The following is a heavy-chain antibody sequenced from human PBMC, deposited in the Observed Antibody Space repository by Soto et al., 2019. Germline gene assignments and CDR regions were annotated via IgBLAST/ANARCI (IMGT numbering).Heavy chain of an antibody. Sequence: PAETLSLTCAVSGYSISSGYYWGWIRQTPGKGLGWIASIYHSGSTYYNPSLKSRVTISVDTSKNQFSLKLTSVTAADTAVYYCARGAATVTPGWFDPWGQGIRGTVS. CDR1: GYSISSGYY. D-gene: IGHD4-17*01. J-gene: IGHJ5*02. V-gene: IGHV4-38-2*01. CDR2: IYHSGST. CDR3: ARGAATVTPGWFDP.